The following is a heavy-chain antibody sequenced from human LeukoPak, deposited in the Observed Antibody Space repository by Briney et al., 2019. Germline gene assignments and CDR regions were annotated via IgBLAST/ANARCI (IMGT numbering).Heavy chain of an antibody. J-gene: IGHJ4*02. V-gene: IGHV4-59*08. CDR3: ARRRYISGQIDY. Sequence: PSETLSLTCTVSGGSIRSYYWSWIRQPPGKGLEWIGCFFFGGSTDYNPSLQSRVTISVDTSKNQLSLRVSSVTASDTAVYHCARRRYISGQIDYWGQGTLVTVSS. CDR1: GGSIRSYY. D-gene: IGHD6-19*01. CDR2: FFFGGST.